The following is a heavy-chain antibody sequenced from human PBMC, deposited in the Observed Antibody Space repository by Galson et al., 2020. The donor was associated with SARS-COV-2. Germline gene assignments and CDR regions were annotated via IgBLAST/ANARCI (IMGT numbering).Heavy chain of an antibody. V-gene: IGHV3-30*02. Sequence: QLGESLKISCAASEFTFSSYGMHWVRPAPGKRLEWVAFIQYDGSNKYYADSVKGRFTISRDNSKNTLYLQMNSLRAEDTSVYYCARTSLDFWGQGTLVTVSS. CDR1: EFTFSSYG. J-gene: IGHJ4*02. CDR2: IQYDGSNK. CDR3: ARTSLDF.